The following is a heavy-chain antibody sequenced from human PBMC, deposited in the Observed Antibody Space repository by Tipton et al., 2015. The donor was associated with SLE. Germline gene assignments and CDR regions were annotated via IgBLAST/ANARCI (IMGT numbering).Heavy chain of an antibody. Sequence: TLSLTCTVSGVSIRTPTYYWGWIRQPPGKGLEWIGTISHSGNTYSHTSLESRVTISVDTSQNQFYMSLSSVSAADTAVYYCARKELSTMRDYWGQGALVTVSS. CDR2: ISHSGNT. CDR1: GVSIRTPTYY. V-gene: IGHV4-39*07. CDR3: ARKELSTMRDY. D-gene: IGHD5-24*01. J-gene: IGHJ4*02.